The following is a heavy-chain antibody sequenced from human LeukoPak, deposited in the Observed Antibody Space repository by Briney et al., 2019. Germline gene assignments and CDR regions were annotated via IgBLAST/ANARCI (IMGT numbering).Heavy chain of an antibody. CDR3: ARDPMGYGSGSPTHYYYYGTDV. Sequence: ASVKVSCKASGYTFSGYYIHWVRQAPGQGLEWMGWINPKSGGTYYAQKFQGWVTMTRDTSISTAYMEVIRLRSDDTAVYYCARDPMGYGSGSPTHYYYYGTDVWGQGTTVTVSS. CDR1: GYTFSGYY. J-gene: IGHJ6*02. CDR2: INPKSGGT. D-gene: IGHD3-10*01. V-gene: IGHV1-2*04.